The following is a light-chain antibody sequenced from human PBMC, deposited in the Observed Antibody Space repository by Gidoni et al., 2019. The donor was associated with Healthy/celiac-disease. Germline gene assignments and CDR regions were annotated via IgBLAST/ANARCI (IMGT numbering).Light chain of an antibody. CDR1: QSISNW. Sequence: DIQMTQSPSTLSASVGDRVTITCRASQSISNWLAWYQQKPGEAPHLLIYKASSLESGVPSRFSGSGSGTEFTLTISSLQPDDSATYYCQQYSTYPLTFGGGATVEIK. V-gene: IGKV1-5*03. CDR2: KAS. J-gene: IGKJ4*01. CDR3: QQYSTYPLT.